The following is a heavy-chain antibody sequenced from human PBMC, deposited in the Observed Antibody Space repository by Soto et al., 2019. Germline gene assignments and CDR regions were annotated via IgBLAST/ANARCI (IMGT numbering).Heavy chain of an antibody. V-gene: IGHV3-23*01. CDR1: GFTFSSYA. CDR3: ARTYSASSSPDY. CDR2: ISSGGGT. J-gene: IGHJ4*02. D-gene: IGHD5-12*01. Sequence: GGSLRLSCAASGFTFSSYAMTWVRQAPGKGLEWVSSISSGGGTYYADSVKGRLSISRDNSKDTLSLRMNSLRAEDTAIYYCARTYSASSSPDYWGQGTLVTVSS.